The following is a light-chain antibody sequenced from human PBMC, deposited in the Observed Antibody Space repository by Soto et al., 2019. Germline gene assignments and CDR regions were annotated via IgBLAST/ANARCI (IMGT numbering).Light chain of an antibody. CDR1: QSVSNY. CDR3: QQRSNWPSIT. Sequence: VLAQSPATLSLARGEGATLSCRASQSVSNYLAWYQQKPGQAPRLLIYDASSRATGIPGRFSGSGSGTDFTLTISSLEPEDFAVYYCQQRSNWPSITFGQGTRLEI. J-gene: IGKJ5*01. V-gene: IGKV3-11*01. CDR2: DAS.